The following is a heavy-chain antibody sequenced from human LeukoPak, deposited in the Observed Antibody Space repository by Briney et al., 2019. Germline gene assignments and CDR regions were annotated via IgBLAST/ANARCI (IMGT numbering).Heavy chain of an antibody. V-gene: IGHV1-69*04. Sequence: SVKVSCKASGGTFSSYAISWVRQAPGQGLEWMGRIIPILGIANYAQKFQGRVTITADKSTSTAYMELSSLRSEDTAVYYCASARESCGGDCLDAFDIWGQGTMVTVSS. CDR2: IIPILGIA. J-gene: IGHJ3*02. D-gene: IGHD2-21*02. CDR1: GGTFSSYA. CDR3: ASARESCGGDCLDAFDI.